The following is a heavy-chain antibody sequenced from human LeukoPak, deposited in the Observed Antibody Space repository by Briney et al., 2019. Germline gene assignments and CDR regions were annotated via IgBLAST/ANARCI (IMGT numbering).Heavy chain of an antibody. CDR2: INPSGGST. D-gene: IGHD3-16*02. CDR3: ARGTDYDYVWGSYRYTHYFDY. Sequence: ASVTVSCKASGYTFTSYYMHWVRQAPGQGLEWMGIINPSGGSTSYAQKFQGRVTMTRDTSTSTVYMELSSLRSEDTAVYYCARGTDYDYVWGSYRYTHYFDYWGQGTLVTVSS. V-gene: IGHV1-46*01. J-gene: IGHJ4*02. CDR1: GYTFTSYY.